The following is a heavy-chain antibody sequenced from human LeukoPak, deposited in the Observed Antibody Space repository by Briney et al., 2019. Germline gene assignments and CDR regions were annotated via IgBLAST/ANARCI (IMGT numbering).Heavy chain of an antibody. Sequence: GGSLRLSCAASGFTFSSYWMSWVRQAPGKGLEWVANIKQDGSEKYYVDSVKGRFTISRDNAKNSLYLQMNSLRAEDTAVYYCARDRRDIVVVVGAVVVFPRDYYGMDVWGQGTTVTVSS. CDR2: IKQDGSEK. D-gene: IGHD2-15*01. V-gene: IGHV3-7*01. J-gene: IGHJ6*02. CDR1: GFTFSSYW. CDR3: ARDRRDIVVVVGAVVVFPRDYYGMDV.